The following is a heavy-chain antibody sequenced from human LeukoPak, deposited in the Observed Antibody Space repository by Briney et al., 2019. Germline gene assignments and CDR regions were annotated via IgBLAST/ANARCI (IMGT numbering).Heavy chain of an antibody. CDR2: TYYSGST. CDR1: GGSISSSSYY. CDR3: ARQPTGYMDA. Sequence: SETLSLTCTVSGGSISSSSYYWGWIRQPPGKGLEWIGSTYYSGSTYYNPSLKSRVSISVDTSKDQFSLKLSSVTAADTAVYYCARQPTGYMDAWGKGTTVTVSS. D-gene: IGHD7-27*01. V-gene: IGHV4-39*01. J-gene: IGHJ6*03.